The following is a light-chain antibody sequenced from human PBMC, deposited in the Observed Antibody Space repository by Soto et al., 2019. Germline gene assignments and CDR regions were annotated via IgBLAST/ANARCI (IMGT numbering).Light chain of an antibody. J-gene: IGLJ3*02. CDR1: SSNIGSNA. Sequence: QPVLTQPPSASGTPGQRVTISCSGSSSNIGSNAVSWYQHFPGMAPKVLIYSDDQRPSGVPDRFSGSKSGTSASLAISGLQAEDEADYFCAAWGDSLNTWVFGGGTKLTVL. V-gene: IGLV1-44*01. CDR2: SDD. CDR3: AAWGDSLNTWV.